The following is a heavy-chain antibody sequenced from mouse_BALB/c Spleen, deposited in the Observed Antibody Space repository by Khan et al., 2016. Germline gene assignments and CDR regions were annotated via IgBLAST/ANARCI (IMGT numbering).Heavy chain of an antibody. CDR2: LSDGGSYT. V-gene: IGHV5-4*02. CDR1: GFTFSDYY. CDR3: ARDLNGYFDV. Sequence: EVELVESGGGLVKPGGSLKLSCAASGFTFSDYYMYWVRQTPEKRLEWVATLSDGGSYTYYPDSVKGRFTISRAHAKNNLYLQMSRLKSEDTAMYYCARDLNGYFDVWGAGTTVTVSS. J-gene: IGHJ1*01.